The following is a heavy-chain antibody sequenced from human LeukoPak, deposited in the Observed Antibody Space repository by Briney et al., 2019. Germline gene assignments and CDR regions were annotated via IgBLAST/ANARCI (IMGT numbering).Heavy chain of an antibody. D-gene: IGHD4-17*01. CDR3: AGGYGDYEVYFDY. CDR1: GGTFSSHA. CDR2: IIPIFGTA. V-gene: IGHV1-69*13. J-gene: IGHJ4*02. Sequence: GASVKVSCKASGGTFSSHAISWVRQAPGQGLEWMGGIIPIFGTANYAQKFQGRVTITADESTSTAYMELSSLRSEDTAVYYCAGGYGDYEVYFDYWGQGTLVTVSS.